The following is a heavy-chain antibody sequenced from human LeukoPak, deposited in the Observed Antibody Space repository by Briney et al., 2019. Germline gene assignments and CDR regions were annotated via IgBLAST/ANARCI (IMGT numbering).Heavy chain of an antibody. CDR1: GFTFSSHW. J-gene: IGHJ4*02. CDR2: INSDGSST. Sequence: PGGSLRLSCAASGFTFSSHWMHWVRQAPGKGLVWVSRINSDGSSTTYADSVKGRFTISRDNAKNTLYLQMNRLRAEDTAVYYCAKLGSSWYPDYWGQGTLVTVSS. CDR3: AKLGSSWYPDY. V-gene: IGHV3-74*01. D-gene: IGHD6-13*01.